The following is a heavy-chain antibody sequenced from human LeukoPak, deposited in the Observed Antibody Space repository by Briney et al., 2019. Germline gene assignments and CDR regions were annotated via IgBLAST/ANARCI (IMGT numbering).Heavy chain of an antibody. CDR3: VRDGANWEHPNDAVDT. CDR1: GASITSCY. D-gene: IGHD1/OR15-1a*01. Sequence: PSETLSLTCAVSGASITSCYWCCVPQSAGKGLEWIGRLYTTGTTNYNPSLKSRVTMSGDSSKNQLSLTLTSVTAVDTAVYYCVRDGANWEHPNDAVDTWGQGTLVTVSS. CDR2: LYTTGTT. V-gene: IGHV4-4*07. J-gene: IGHJ3*02.